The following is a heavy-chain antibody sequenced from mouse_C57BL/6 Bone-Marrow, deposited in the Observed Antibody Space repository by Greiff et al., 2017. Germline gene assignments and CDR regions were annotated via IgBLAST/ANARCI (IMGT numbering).Heavy chain of an antibody. V-gene: IGHV1-82*01. Sequence: QVQLKQSGPELVKPGASVKISCKASGYAFRSSWMNWVKQRPGKGLEWIGRIYPGDGDTNYNGKFKGKATLTADTSSSTAYMQLSSLTSEDFAVYYCARSNYYGSSYWYFDVWGTGTTVTVSS. CDR2: IYPGDGDT. CDR1: GYAFRSSW. D-gene: IGHD1-1*01. CDR3: ARSNYYGSSYWYFDV. J-gene: IGHJ1*03.